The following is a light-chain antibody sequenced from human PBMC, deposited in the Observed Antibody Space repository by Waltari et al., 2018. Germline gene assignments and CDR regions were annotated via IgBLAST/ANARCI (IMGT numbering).Light chain of an antibody. CDR2: KAS. J-gene: IGKJ1*01. CDR1: QNIDSW. Sequence: DIQMTQSPSALSASVGDRVIITCRASQNIDSWLAWYQQKPGKAPALLIYKASTLQTGVPSRFSGGGSGTEFTLTISSLRPDDFATYYCQQYTSPSTFGPGTKLELK. V-gene: IGKV1-5*03. CDR3: QQYTSPST.